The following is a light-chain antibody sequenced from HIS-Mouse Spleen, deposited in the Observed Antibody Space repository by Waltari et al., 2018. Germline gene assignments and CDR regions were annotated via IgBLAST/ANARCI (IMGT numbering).Light chain of an antibody. Sequence: QSALTQPPSASGSPGQSVTISCPGTSSDVGGYNSVPWYQQQPGKAPKLMIYEVSKRPSGVPDRSSGSKSGNTASLTVSGLQAEDEADYYCSSYAGSNNYVFGTGTKVTVL. CDR1: SSDVGGYNS. CDR3: SSYAGSNNYV. V-gene: IGLV2-8*01. CDR2: EVS. J-gene: IGLJ1*01.